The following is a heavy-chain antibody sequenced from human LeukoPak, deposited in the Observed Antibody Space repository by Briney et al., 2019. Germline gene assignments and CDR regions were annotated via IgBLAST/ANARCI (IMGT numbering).Heavy chain of an antibody. V-gene: IGHV1-8*01. D-gene: IGHD3-10*01. CDR3: AKGXXXGVWFGELQEN. J-gene: IGHJ4*02. CDR2: MTPNNGNT. Sequence: ASVQDSCKASGNTFTSYEIKWVRLATGQGLDWMGWMTPNNGNTVYAQKFQGRVTMTRDTSTSTAYMELSSLRSEDTAVYYCAKGXXXGVWFGELQENWGQGTLV. CDR1: GNTFTSYE.